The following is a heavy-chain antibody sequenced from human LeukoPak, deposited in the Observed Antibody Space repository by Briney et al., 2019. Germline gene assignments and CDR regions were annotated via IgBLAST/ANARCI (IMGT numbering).Heavy chain of an antibody. D-gene: IGHD3-3*02. Sequence: PSEALSLTCTVSGGSISSSSYYWGWIRQPPGKGLEWIGSIYYSGSTYYNPSLKSRVTISVDTSKNQFSLKLSSVTAADTAVYYCARQAFLEWLLWHYWVQGTLVTVSS. V-gene: IGHV4-39*01. CDR3: ARQAFLEWLLWHY. J-gene: IGHJ4*02. CDR1: GGSISSSSYY. CDR2: IYYSGST.